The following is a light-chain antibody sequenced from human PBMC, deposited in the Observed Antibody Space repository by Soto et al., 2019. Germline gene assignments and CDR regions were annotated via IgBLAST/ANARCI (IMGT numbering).Light chain of an antibody. V-gene: IGKV1-5*03. CDR2: KAA. J-gene: IGKJ5*01. CDR3: QQYNSYWVT. CDR1: QSISSW. Sequence: DIQMTQSPSTLSASVGDRVTITCRASQSISSWLAWYPQKPGKAPKLLIYKAASLDSGVPSRFSGSGSGTEFTLTISSLQPDDFATYYCQQYNSYWVTVGQGTRLESK.